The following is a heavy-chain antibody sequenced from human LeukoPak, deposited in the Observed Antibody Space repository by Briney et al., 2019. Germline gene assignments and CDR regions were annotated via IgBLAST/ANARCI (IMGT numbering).Heavy chain of an antibody. CDR1: GFTFSSYA. V-gene: IGHV3-23*01. J-gene: IGHJ4*02. D-gene: IGHD3-10*01. CDR2: ISGSGGST. Sequence: PGGSLRLSCAASGFTFSSYAMSWVRQAPGEGLEWVSAISGSGGSTYYADSVKGRFTISRDNSKNTLYLQMNSLRVEDTAVYYCTRETAVSGGIYFDYWGQGTLVTVSS. CDR3: TRETAVSGGIYFDY.